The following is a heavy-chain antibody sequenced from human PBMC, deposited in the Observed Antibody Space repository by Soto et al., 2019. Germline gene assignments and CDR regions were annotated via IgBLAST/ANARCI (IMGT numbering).Heavy chain of an antibody. CDR2: IYSGGKT. V-gene: IGHV3-53*01. Sequence: GGSLRLSCAASGFTVSNSYMTWVRQAPGKGLEWVSIIYSGGKTYYANSVAGRFTISRDNSKNTLYLQMTNLRAEDTAVYYCARWPGYSWPGICYSRELPSCYCDMDLWG. J-gene: IGHJ6*02. CDR1: GFTVSNSY. D-gene: IGHD2-15*01. CDR3: ARWPGYSWPGICYSRELPSCYCDMDL.